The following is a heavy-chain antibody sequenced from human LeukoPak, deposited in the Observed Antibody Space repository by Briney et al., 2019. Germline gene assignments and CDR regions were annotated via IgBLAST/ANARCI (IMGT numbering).Heavy chain of an antibody. D-gene: IGHD2-15*01. CDR2: INPNSGGT. Sequence: ASVKVSCKASGYTFTGYYMHWVRQAPGQGLEWMGWINPNSGGTNYAQKFQGRVTMTRDTSISTAYMELSRLRSDDTAVYYCARSSRWEYCSGGSCQFDYWGQGTLVTVSS. CDR1: GYTFTGYY. CDR3: ARSSRWEYCSGGSCQFDY. J-gene: IGHJ4*02. V-gene: IGHV1-2*02.